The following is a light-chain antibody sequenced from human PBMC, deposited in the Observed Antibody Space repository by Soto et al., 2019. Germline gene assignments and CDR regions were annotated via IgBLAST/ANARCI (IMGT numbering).Light chain of an antibody. CDR2: KAS. CDR3: QQYNSYSRT. V-gene: IGKV1-5*03. Sequence: DIQMTQSPSTLSASVGDRVTITCRANQSISTWLAWYQQEPGKAPKLLIYKASHLDSGVPSRFSGSGSGTEFTLTISSLQTDDFATYYCQQYNSYSRTFGQGTKVEIK. CDR1: QSISTW. J-gene: IGKJ1*01.